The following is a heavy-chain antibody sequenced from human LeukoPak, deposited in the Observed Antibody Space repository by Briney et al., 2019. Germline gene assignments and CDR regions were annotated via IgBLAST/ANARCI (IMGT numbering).Heavy chain of an antibody. Sequence: GGSLKLSCAASGFTFSNYVMHWVRQAPGKGLEWVAGVTTSGDITHYADSVQGRFTISRVNSRNTLYLQMNSLRAEDTAVYYCAREHAGKCPNPGCDFDSWGQGTLVTASS. CDR2: VTTSGDIT. CDR1: GFTFSNYV. D-gene: IGHD4-23*01. V-gene: IGHV3-23*01. CDR3: AREHAGKCPNPGCDFDS. J-gene: IGHJ4*02.